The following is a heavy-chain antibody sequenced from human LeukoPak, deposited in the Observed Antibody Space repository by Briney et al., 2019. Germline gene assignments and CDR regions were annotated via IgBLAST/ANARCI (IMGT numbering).Heavy chain of an antibody. D-gene: IGHD6-19*01. Sequence: GGSLRLSCAASGFTFSSYAMSWVRQAPGKGLEWVSAISGSGGSTYYADSVKGRFTISRDNSKNTLYLQMNSLRAEDTAVYYCAKAQRLVLGLADGYYFDYWGQGTLVTVSS. CDR3: AKAQRLVLGLADGYYFDY. CDR1: GFTFSSYA. J-gene: IGHJ4*02. CDR2: ISGSGGST. V-gene: IGHV3-23*01.